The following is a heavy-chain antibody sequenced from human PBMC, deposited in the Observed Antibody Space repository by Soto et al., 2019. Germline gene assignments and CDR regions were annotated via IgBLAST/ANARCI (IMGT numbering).Heavy chain of an antibody. CDR2: ISSSSTYR. Sequence: VGALRLSCSASGFAFSSYTMNWVRQAPGKWLEWVSSISSSSTYRYYADSLKGRFTISRDNAKNSLYLQMNSLRAEDTAVYYCARDSSGSEPYYFDYWGQGTLVTVSS. V-gene: IGHV3-21*01. CDR1: GFAFSSYT. D-gene: IGHD6-19*01. J-gene: IGHJ4*02. CDR3: ARDSSGSEPYYFDY.